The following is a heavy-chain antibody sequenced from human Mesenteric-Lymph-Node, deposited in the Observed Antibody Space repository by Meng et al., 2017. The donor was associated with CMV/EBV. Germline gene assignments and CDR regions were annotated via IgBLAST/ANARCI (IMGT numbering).Heavy chain of an antibody. Sequence: GGSLRLSCAASGFTFSSHWMSWVRQAPGKGLEWVANIKRDGSETYYVDSVEGRFAISRDNAKNSLYLQMDSLRAEDTAVYYCAREDIVLVPTAPFDFWGQGTLVTVSS. J-gene: IGHJ4*02. CDR1: GFTFSSHW. V-gene: IGHV3-7*01. D-gene: IGHD2-2*01. CDR3: AREDIVLVPTAPFDF. CDR2: IKRDGSET.